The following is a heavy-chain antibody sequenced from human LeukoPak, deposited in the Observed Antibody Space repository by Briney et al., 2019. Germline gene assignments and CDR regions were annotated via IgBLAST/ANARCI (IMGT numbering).Heavy chain of an antibody. CDR1: GGSISSSSYF. Sequence: SETLSLTCGVSGGSISSSSYFWDWIRQPPGKGLEWIGTMYYSGSTNYNPSLKSRVTISVDTSKNQFSLKLTSVTAADTAVYYCARGRGDLWLPYFDYWGQGTLVTVSS. CDR2: MYYSGST. J-gene: IGHJ4*02. CDR3: ARGRGDLWLPYFDY. D-gene: IGHD3-16*01. V-gene: IGHV4-39*01.